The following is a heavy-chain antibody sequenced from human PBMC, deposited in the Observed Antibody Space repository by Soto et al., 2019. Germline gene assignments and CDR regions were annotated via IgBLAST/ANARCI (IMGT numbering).Heavy chain of an antibody. J-gene: IGHJ4*02. D-gene: IGHD3-10*01. V-gene: IGHV4-31*03. Sequence: QVQLQESGPGLVKPSQTLSLTCTVSSGSISSGGYFWSWIRQHPGKGREWIGYIYYSGSTYYNPSLKSRVTISEGTSKNQFYLHLSSVTAADTALYYCARDVYGSGSYPHFDYWGQGTLVTVSS. CDR2: IYYSGST. CDR1: SGSISSGGYF. CDR3: ARDVYGSGSYPHFDY.